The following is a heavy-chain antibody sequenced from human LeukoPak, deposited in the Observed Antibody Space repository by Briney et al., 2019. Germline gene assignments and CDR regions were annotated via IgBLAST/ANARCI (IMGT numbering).Heavy chain of an antibody. V-gene: IGHV1-2*04. CDR2: INPNSGGT. Sequence: ASVKVPCKASGYTFIGYYMHWVRQAPGQGLEWMGWINPNSGGTNYAQKFQGWVTMTRDTSISTAYMELSRLRSDDTAVYYCARGISSGWYSYWGQGILVTVSS. CDR3: ARGISSGWYSY. D-gene: IGHD6-19*01. CDR1: GYTFIGYY. J-gene: IGHJ4*02.